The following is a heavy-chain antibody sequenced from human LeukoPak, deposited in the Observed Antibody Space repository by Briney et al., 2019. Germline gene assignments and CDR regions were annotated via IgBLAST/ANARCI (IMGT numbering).Heavy chain of an antibody. J-gene: IGHJ4*02. V-gene: IGHV3-49*04. CDR1: GFTFSNAW. CDR3: TRDQTPYY. Sequence: GGSLRLSCAASGFTFSNAWMTWVRQAPGKGLEWVGFIRSKVYGGTPEYAASVKGRFTISRDDSKGIAYLQMNSLKTEDTAVYYCTRDQTPYYWGQGTLVTVS. CDR2: IRSKVYGGTP.